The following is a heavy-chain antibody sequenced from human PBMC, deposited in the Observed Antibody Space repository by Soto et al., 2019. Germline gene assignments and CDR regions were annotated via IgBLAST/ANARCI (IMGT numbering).Heavy chain of an antibody. CDR2: INAGNGNT. CDR3: ARDLNFFIGYGLSGGVHYGMDV. Sequence: ASVKVSCKASGYTFTSYAMHWVRQAPGQRLEWMGWINAGNGNTKYSQKFQGRVTITRDTSASTAYMELSSLRSEDSAVYYCARDLNFFIGYGLSGGVHYGMDVWGKGPTVTVSS. D-gene: IGHD3-16*01. J-gene: IGHJ6*04. V-gene: IGHV1-3*01. CDR1: GYTFTSYA.